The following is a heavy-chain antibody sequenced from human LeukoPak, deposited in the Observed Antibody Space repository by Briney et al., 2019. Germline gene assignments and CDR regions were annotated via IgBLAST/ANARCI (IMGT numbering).Heavy chain of an antibody. Sequence: GASVKVSCKASGGTFSSYAISWVRQAPGQGLEWMGRIIPILGIANYAQKFQGRVTITADKSTSTAYMELSSLRSEDTAVYYCARVGEGGYDSYFDYWGQGTLVTVSS. CDR3: ARVGEGGYDSYFDY. D-gene: IGHD5-12*01. J-gene: IGHJ4*02. CDR2: IIPILGIA. CDR1: GGTFSSYA. V-gene: IGHV1-69*04.